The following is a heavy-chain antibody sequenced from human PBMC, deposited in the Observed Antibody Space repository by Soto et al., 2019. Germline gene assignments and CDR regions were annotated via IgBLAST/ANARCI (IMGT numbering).Heavy chain of an antibody. Sequence: EAQLLESGGGVVQPGGSLSLSCAASGFAFSNFAMSWVRQAPGKGLEWVSAIGAGSRGTHYAESVEDRFTISGDDSKNTLYLQLNSLTAAATAEYYCAAPRAGVPHTRYFDPWGQGTPVTVSP. J-gene: IGHJ5*02. CDR2: IGAGSRGT. D-gene: IGHD3-16*02. CDR3: AAPRAGVPHTRYFDP. V-gene: IGHV3-23*01. CDR1: GFAFSNFA.